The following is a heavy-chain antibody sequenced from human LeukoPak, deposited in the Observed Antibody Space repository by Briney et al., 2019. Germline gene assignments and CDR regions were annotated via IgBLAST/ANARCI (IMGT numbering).Heavy chain of an antibody. Sequence: GGSLRLSCAASGFTFSSYTMNWVRQAPGKGLEWVSSISSSSSYIYYADSVKGRFTISRDNAKNSLYLQMNSLRAEDTAVYYCARSMTTVTTFDYWGQGTLVTVSS. CDR3: ARSMTTVTTFDY. CDR1: GFTFSSYT. D-gene: IGHD4-17*01. V-gene: IGHV3-21*01. J-gene: IGHJ4*02. CDR2: ISSSSSYI.